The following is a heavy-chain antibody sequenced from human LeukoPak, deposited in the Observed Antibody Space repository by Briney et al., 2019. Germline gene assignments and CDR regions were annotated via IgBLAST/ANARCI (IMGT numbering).Heavy chain of an antibody. CDR1: GVSTTNGIYY. D-gene: IGHD6-19*01. V-gene: IGHV4-39*01. J-gene: IGHJ4*02. Sequence: SETLSLTCTVSGVSTTNGIYYWAWIRQSPGKGLEWIGSVHNVGSTYYNLSLRSRVTMSIDTSKNQFSLRLNSVTAADTAAYYCARHAEYNSGWHFYLDHWGQGILVTVSS. CDR3: ARHAEYNSGWHFYLDH. CDR2: VHNVGST.